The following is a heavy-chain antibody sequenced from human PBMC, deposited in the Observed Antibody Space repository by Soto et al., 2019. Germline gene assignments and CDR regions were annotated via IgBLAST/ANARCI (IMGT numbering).Heavy chain of an antibody. J-gene: IGHJ4*02. CDR3: ARVGGFGATTIDY. CDR2: IYYSGST. CDR1: GGSISSGDYY. D-gene: IGHD3-10*01. Sequence: QVQLQESGPGLVKTSQTLSLTCTVSGGSISSGDYYWSWIRQPPGTGLEWIGYIYYSGSTYYNPSLKSRVTISVDTSKNQFSLKLSSVTAADTAVYYCARVGGFGATTIDYWGQGTLVTVSS. V-gene: IGHV4-30-4*01.